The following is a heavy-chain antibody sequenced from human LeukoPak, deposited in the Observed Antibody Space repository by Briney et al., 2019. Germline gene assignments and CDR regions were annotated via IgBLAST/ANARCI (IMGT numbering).Heavy chain of an antibody. CDR3: ARVVVVPAAKAVEDAFDI. V-gene: IGHV1-8*01. Sequence: ASVKLSCKDSGYTFTSYDINWVRHATGQGLEWKGWRNPNSDNTGYAQKFQGRVTMTRNTSISTAYMELSSLRSEDTAVYYCARVVVVPAAKAVEDAFDIWGQGTMVTVSS. CDR1: GYTFTSYD. CDR2: RNPNSDNT. J-gene: IGHJ3*02. D-gene: IGHD2-2*01.